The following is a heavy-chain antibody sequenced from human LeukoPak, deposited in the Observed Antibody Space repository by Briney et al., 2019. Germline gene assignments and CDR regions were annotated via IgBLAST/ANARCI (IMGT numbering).Heavy chain of an antibody. Sequence: PGGSLRLSCAASGFTFSSYAMSWVRQAPGKGLEWVSVISGSGGNTNYADSVKGRFTISRDNSKNTLYLQMNSLRSEDTAVYYCARGIIAVANDYYYYYGMDVWGQGTTVTVSS. CDR1: GFTFSSYA. J-gene: IGHJ6*02. V-gene: IGHV3-23*01. D-gene: IGHD6-19*01. CDR2: ISGSGGNT. CDR3: ARGIIAVANDYYYYYGMDV.